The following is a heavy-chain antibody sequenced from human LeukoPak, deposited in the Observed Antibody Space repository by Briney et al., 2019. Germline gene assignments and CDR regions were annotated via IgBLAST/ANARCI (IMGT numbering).Heavy chain of an antibody. D-gene: IGHD6-6*01. V-gene: IGHV1-18*01. CDR1: GYTFTSYG. CDR2: ISAYNGNT. CDR3: ARDRLPVHYYYGMDV. J-gene: IGHJ6*02. Sequence: ASVKVSCKASGYTFTSYGISWVRQAPGQGLEWMGWISAYNGNTNYAQKLQGRVTMTTDTSTSTAYVELRSLRSDDTAVYYCARDRLPVHYYYGMDVWGQGTTVTVSS.